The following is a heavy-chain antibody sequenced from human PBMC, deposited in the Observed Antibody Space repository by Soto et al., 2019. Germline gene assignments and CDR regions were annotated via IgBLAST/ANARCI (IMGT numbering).Heavy chain of an antibody. CDR3: VRGREVRPQSSLF. CDR1: GFTFSGID. J-gene: IGHJ4*02. D-gene: IGHD6-6*01. CDR2: IGTADDT. V-gene: IGHV3-13*01. Sequence: GGSLRLSCEGSGFTFSGIDMHWVRQPTGKGLEWVSTIGTADDTYYAVSVKGRFTISRDRAKNSLSLEMNSLRAGDTAVYFCVRGREVRPQSSLFRGQAT.